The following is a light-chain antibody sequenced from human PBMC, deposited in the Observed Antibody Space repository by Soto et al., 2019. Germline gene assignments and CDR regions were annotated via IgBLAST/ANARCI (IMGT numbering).Light chain of an antibody. Sequence: TQSPGTLSLSPGERATLSCRASQTVRNNYLAWYQQKPGQAPRLLIYDASNRATGIPDRFSGSGSGTDFSLTISSLEPGDLAVYYCQQYGSSPRTFGQGTKWIS. V-gene: IGKV3-20*01. CDR2: DAS. J-gene: IGKJ1*01. CDR3: QQYGSSPRT. CDR1: QTVRNNY.